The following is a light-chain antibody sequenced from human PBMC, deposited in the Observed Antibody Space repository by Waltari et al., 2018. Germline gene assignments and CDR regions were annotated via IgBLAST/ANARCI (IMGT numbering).Light chain of an antibody. V-gene: IGLV2-14*03. J-gene: IGLJ2*01. CDR2: NVS. CDR1: SRDIGAFDL. CDR3: SSFTTGSTGL. Sequence: QSALAQPASVSGSPGQSITISCTGSSRDIGAFDLVPWYQQHPGRAPRLIIRNVSERPSGVSQRFSGSKSGNTASLTISSLRSEDESLYFCSSFTTGSTGLFGGGTKLTVL.